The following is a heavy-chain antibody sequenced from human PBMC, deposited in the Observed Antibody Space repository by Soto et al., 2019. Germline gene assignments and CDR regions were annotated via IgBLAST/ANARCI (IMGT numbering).Heavy chain of an antibody. Sequence: QVQLQESGPGLVKPSQTLSLTCTVSGGSISSGGYYWSWIRQHPGKGLEWIGYIYYGGSTYYNPSLKSRVTISVDTSKNQFSLKLSSVTAADTAVYYCARAVRGITFGGVIVTGNWFDPWGQGTLVTVSS. CDR2: IYYGGST. V-gene: IGHV4-31*03. J-gene: IGHJ5*02. CDR3: ARAVRGITFGGVIVTGNWFDP. D-gene: IGHD3-16*02. CDR1: GGSISSGGYY.